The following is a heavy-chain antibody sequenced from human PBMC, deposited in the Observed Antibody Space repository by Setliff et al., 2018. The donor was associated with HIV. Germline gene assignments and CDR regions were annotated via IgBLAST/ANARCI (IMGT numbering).Heavy chain of an antibody. V-gene: IGHV3-23*01. CDR1: GFTFSSSA. CDR2: INAGGTTI. J-gene: IGHJ4*02. Sequence: PGGSLRLSCAASGFTFSSSAMSWVRQAPEKGLEWLSVINAGGTTIYYADSVNGRFTISRDSSKSTLYLQMNSLTAEDTAVYYCARGLDYVDSSGYSYFRLWGQGTQVTVSS. D-gene: IGHD3-22*01. CDR3: ARGLDYVDSSGYSYFRL.